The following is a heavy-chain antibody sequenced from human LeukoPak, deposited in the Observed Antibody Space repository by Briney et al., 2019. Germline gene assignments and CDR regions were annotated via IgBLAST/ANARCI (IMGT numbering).Heavy chain of an antibody. Sequence: ASVKVSCKASGYTFTSYDINWVRQATGQGLEWMGWMNPNSGNTGYAQKLQGRVTMTRNTSISTAYMELSSLRSEDTAVYYCARGVDIVVVPAAPYYYYYYMDVWGKGTTVTISS. D-gene: IGHD2-2*03. CDR2: MNPNSGNT. V-gene: IGHV1-8*01. J-gene: IGHJ6*03. CDR3: ARGVDIVVVPAAPYYYYYYMDV. CDR1: GYTFTSYD.